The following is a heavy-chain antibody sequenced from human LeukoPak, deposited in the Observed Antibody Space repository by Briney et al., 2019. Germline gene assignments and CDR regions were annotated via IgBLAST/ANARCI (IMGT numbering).Heavy chain of an antibody. J-gene: IGHJ6*03. CDR2: ISWDGGST. Sequence: GGSLRLSCAASGFTFDDYAMHWVRQAPGKGLEWVSLISWDGGSTYYADSVKGRFTISRDNSKNSLYLQMNSLRAEDTALYYCARRYSGYDSERYYYYYYMDVWGKGTTVTVSS. D-gene: IGHD5-12*01. V-gene: IGHV3-43D*03. CDR3: ARRYSGYDSERYYYYYYMDV. CDR1: GFTFDDYA.